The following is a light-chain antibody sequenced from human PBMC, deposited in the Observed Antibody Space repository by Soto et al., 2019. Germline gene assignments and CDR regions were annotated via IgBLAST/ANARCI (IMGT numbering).Light chain of an antibody. CDR2: AAS. Sequence: DIQMTQSPSSLSASVGGRVTITCQASQNISSYLNWYQQKPGKAPKLLIYAASSLQSGVPSRFSGSGSGTEFTLTISSLQPDDFATYYCQHFNSYPWTFGQGTKVDI. J-gene: IGKJ1*01. V-gene: IGKV1-39*01. CDR3: QHFNSYPWT. CDR1: QNISSY.